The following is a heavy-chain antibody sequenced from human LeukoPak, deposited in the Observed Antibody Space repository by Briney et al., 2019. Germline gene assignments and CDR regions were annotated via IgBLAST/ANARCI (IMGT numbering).Heavy chain of an antibody. V-gene: IGHV3-15*01. J-gene: IGHJ3*02. Sequence: GGSLRLSCAASGFTFSNAWMSWVRQVAGKGLEWVGRIKSKIDGGTTDYAAPVKGRFTISRDDSKNTLCMQMNSLKTEDTAVYYCTTGESGIVTTIRIEPDAFDIWGQGTMVTVSS. CDR3: TTGESGIVTTIRIEPDAFDI. CDR2: IKSKIDGGTT. D-gene: IGHD5-12*01. CDR1: GFTFSNAW.